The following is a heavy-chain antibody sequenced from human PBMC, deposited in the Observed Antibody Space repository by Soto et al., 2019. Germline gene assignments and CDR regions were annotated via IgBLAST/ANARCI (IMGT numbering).Heavy chain of an antibody. V-gene: IGHV3-9*01. CDR3: AHDTFKSIAAYDY. Sequence: EVQLVESGGGLVQPGRSLRLSCAASGFTFDDNAMRWVRQAPGKGLEWVSGISWNSGSIGHLDSVKGRFTISRDNAKNSLYLQMDSLRAEDTALYYCAHDTFKSIAAYDYWGQGTLVTVSS. D-gene: IGHD6-13*01. CDR2: ISWNSGSI. J-gene: IGHJ4*02. CDR1: GFTFDDNA.